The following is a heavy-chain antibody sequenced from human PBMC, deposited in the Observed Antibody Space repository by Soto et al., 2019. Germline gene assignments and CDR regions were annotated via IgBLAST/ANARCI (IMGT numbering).Heavy chain of an antibody. Sequence: EVQLVVSGGGLVQPGGSLRLSCAASGFTFSDNWMSWVRQAPGKGLECVANIKTDGSEKYYVDPVKGRFTISRDNAKNSLYLQMNSLRAEDTAVYYCATSMGRGGNDYWGQGTLVAVSS. CDR1: GFTFSDNW. CDR3: ATSMGRGGNDY. D-gene: IGHD3-10*01. CDR2: IKTDGSEK. V-gene: IGHV3-7*05. J-gene: IGHJ4*02.